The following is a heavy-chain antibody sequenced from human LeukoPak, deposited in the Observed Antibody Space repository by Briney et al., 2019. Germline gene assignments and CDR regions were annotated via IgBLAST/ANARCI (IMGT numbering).Heavy chain of an antibody. V-gene: IGHV4-39*01. D-gene: IGHD3-10*01. CDR2: FYYSGST. Sequence: PSETLSLTCTVSGGSITSSNYYWGWIRQPPGKGLEWIGSFYYSGSTNYNPSLKSRVTISVDTSRNQFSLKLSSVAAADTAVYYCVYYYGSGSVEYWGQGALVTVSS. CDR3: VYYYGSGSVEY. J-gene: IGHJ4*02. CDR1: GGSITSSNYY.